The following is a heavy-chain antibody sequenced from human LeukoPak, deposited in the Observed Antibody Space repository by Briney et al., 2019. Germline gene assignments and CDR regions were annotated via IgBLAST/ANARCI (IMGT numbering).Heavy chain of an antibody. V-gene: IGHV4-59*01. J-gene: IGHJ4*02. CDR2: IYYSGST. Sequence: SETLSLTCTVSGGSISSYYWSWIRQPPGKGLEWIGYIYYSGSTNYNPSLKSRVTISVDTSKNQFSLKLSSVTAADTAVYYCARDFRGMIDYWGQGTLATVSS. CDR3: ARDFRGMIDY. CDR1: GGSISSYY.